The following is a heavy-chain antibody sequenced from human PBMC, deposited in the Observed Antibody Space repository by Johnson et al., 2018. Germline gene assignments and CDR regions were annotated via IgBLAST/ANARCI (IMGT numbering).Heavy chain of an antibody. Sequence: QLVESGGGLVQPGRSLRLSCTGSGFTFDDYAVTWFRQAPGKGLEWVGFIRSKTYGVTTVYAASVKGRFTLSRDDSKSIAYLQMNGLKTEDTAVYYCTRGGATDSIFGTQFDYWGQGTPVTVSS. J-gene: IGHJ4*02. D-gene: IGHD3-10*02. CDR1: GFTFDDYA. V-gene: IGHV3-49*03. CDR2: IRSKTYGVTT. CDR3: TRGGATDSIFGTQFDY.